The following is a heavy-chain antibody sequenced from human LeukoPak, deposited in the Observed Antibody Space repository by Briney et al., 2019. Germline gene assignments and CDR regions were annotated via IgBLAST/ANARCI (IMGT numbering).Heavy chain of an antibody. V-gene: IGHV3-30*03. CDR1: GFTFSSSG. CDR2: ILYDGSNK. Sequence: GGSLRLSCAASGFTFSSSGMHWVREAPGKGLEWVAVILYDGSNKYYADSVKGRFTISRDNSKNTLYLQMNSLRDEDTAIYYCARKGDYHDYWGQGTLVTVSS. CDR3: ARKGDYHDY. J-gene: IGHJ4*02.